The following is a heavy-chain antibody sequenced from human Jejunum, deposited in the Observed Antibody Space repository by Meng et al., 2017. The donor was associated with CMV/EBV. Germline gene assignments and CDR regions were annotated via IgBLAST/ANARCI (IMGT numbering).Heavy chain of an antibody. CDR1: FNFYA. D-gene: IGHD3-22*01. Sequence: FNFYAMHLVRQAPGKGLEWISVISTDGSNYYSADSVKGRFTISRDNSKNTLHLQMNSLRPEDTALYYCATAYYYDRSGHYPVFDIWGQGTMVTVSS. CDR2: ISTDGSNY. J-gene: IGHJ3*02. CDR3: ATAYYYDRSGHYPVFDI. V-gene: IGHV3-30*14.